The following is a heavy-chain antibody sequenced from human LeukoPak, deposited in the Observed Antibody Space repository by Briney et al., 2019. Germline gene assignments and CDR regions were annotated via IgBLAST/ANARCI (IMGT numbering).Heavy chain of an antibody. CDR2: IRYDGSNK. Sequence: GGSLRLSCAASGFTFSSYGMHWVRQAPGKGLEWVAFIRYDGSNKYYADSVKGRFTISRDNSKNTLYLQMNSLRAEDAAVYFCAKAPVTSCRGAYCYPFDSWGQGTLVTVSS. V-gene: IGHV3-30*02. CDR1: GFTFSSYG. J-gene: IGHJ4*02. D-gene: IGHD2-21*01. CDR3: AKAPVTSCRGAYCYPFDS.